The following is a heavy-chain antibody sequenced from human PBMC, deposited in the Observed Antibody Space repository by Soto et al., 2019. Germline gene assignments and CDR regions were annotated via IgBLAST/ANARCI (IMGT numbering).Heavy chain of an antibody. CDR1: GFTFGDYA. V-gene: IGHV3-49*03. J-gene: IGHJ6*02. CDR3: TRMGGGLYYYYSGMDV. CDR2: IRSKAYGGTT. D-gene: IGHD3-16*01. Sequence: GGSLRLSCTASGFTFGDYAMSWFRQAPGKGLEWVGFIRSKAYGGTTEYAASVKGRFTISRDDSKSIAYLQMNSLKTEDTAVYYCTRMGGGLYYYYSGMDVWGQGTTVTVSS.